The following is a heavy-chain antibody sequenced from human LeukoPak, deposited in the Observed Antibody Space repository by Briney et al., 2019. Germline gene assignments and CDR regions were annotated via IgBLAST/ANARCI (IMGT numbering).Heavy chain of an antibody. CDR1: GGSFSGYY. J-gene: IGHJ5*02. V-gene: IGHV4-34*01. Sequence: SETLSLTRAVYGGSFSGYYWSWIRQPPGKGLEWIGEINHSGSTNYNPSLKSRVTISVDTSKNQFSLKLSSVTAADTAVYYCARAWNSGIDPWGQGTLVTVSS. CDR3: ARAWNSGIDP. CDR2: INHSGST. D-gene: IGHD1-7*01.